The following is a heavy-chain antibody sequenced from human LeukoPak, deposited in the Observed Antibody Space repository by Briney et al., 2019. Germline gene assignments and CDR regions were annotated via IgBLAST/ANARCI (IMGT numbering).Heavy chain of an antibody. CDR1: GGSISSGGYS. V-gene: IGHV4-30-2*01. J-gene: IGHJ4*02. Sequence: SETLSLTCAVSGGSISSGGYSWSWIRQPPGKGPEWTGYIYHSGSTYYNPSLKSRVTISVDTSKNQFSLKLSSVTAADTAVYYCARGLFDYWGQGTLVTVSS. CDR2: IYHSGST. CDR3: ARGLFDY.